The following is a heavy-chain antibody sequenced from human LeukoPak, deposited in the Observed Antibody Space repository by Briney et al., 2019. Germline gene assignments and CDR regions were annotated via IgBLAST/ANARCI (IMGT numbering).Heavy chain of an antibody. J-gene: IGHJ4*02. D-gene: IGHD2-2*01. CDR3: ASLGGENYQLLSRHAY. CDR1: GGSISSSSYY. Sequence: SETLSLTCTVSGGSISSSSYYWGWTRQPPGKGLEWIGSIYYSGSTYYNPSLKSRVTISVDTSKNQFSLKLSSVTAADTAVYYCASLGGENYQLLSRHAYWGQGTLVTVSS. CDR2: IYYSGST. V-gene: IGHV4-39*01.